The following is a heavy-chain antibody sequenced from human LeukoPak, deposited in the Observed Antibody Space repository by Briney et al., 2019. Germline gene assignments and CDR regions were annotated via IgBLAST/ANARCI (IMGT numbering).Heavy chain of an antibody. D-gene: IGHD3-3*01. J-gene: IGHJ3*02. CDR2: IKQDGSEK. V-gene: IGHV3-7*01. Sequence: QSGGSLRLSCAASGFTFSSYWMSWVRQAPGKGLEWVANIKQDGSEKYYVDSVKGRFTISRDNAKNSLYLQMNSLRAEDTAVYYCARAAIFGVVEGESDAFDIWGQGTMVTVSS. CDR1: GFTFSSYW. CDR3: ARAAIFGVVEGESDAFDI.